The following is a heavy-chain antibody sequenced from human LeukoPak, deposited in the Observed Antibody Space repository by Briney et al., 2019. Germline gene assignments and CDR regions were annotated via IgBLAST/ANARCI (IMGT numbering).Heavy chain of an antibody. J-gene: IGHJ6*02. D-gene: IGHD5-12*01. CDR2: FDPEDGET. CDR3: ESSGGIVAMVGGYYYGMDV. CDR1: GYTLTELS. Sequence: ASVKVSCKVSGYTLTELSMHWVRQAPGKGLEWMGGFDPEDGETIYAQKFQGRVTMTEDTSTDTAYMELSSLRSDDTAVYYCESSGGIVAMVGGYYYGMDVWGQGTTVTVSS. V-gene: IGHV1-24*01.